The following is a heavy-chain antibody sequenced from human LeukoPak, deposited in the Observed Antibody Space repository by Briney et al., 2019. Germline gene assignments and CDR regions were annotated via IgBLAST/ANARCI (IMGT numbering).Heavy chain of an antibody. CDR3: AATIALP. CDR1: GFTFSNFA. Sequence: GGSLRLSCAASGFTFSNFAMSWVRQAPGKGLEWVSAITGSSGRTYYADSVKGRFTISRDNPKNTLYLQMNSLRAEDTAVYYCAATIALPWGQGTLVTVSS. J-gene: IGHJ5*02. CDR2: ITGSSGRT. V-gene: IGHV3-23*01. D-gene: IGHD5-12*01.